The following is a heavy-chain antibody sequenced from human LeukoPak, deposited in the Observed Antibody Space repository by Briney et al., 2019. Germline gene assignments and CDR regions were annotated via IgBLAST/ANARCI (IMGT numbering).Heavy chain of an antibody. CDR3: ARGIYGSGLAAFDI. J-gene: IGHJ3*02. D-gene: IGHD3-10*01. V-gene: IGHV4-4*07. CDR2: IYSSGST. CDR1: GGSISSYS. Sequence: PSETLSLTCTVSGGSISSYSRNWIRQPAGKGLEWIGHIYSSGSTNYNPSLKSRVTMSVDTSKNQFSLRLSSVTAADTAVYYCARGIYGSGLAAFDIWGQGTMVTVSS.